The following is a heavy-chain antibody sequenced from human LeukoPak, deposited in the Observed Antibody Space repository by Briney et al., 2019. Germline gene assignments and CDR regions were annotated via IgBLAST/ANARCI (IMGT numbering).Heavy chain of an antibody. CDR2: IWYDGSNK. D-gene: IGHD4-11*01. CDR1: GFTFSSYG. Sequence: PGRSLRLSCAASGFTFSSYGMHWVRQAPGRGLEWVAVIWYDGSNKYYADSVKGRFTISRDNSKNTLYLQMNSLRAEDTAVYYCARESAVTTKPPYYYYYYMDVWGKGTTVTVSS. V-gene: IGHV3-33*01. J-gene: IGHJ6*03. CDR3: ARESAVTTKPPYYYYYYMDV.